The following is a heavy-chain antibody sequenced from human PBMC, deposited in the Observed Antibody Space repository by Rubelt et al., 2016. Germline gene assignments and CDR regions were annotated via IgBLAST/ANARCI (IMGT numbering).Heavy chain of an antibody. CDR1: GGSISSYY. D-gene: IGHD5-18*01. J-gene: IGHJ4*02. V-gene: IGHV4-59*12. CDR2: IYHSGST. Sequence: QVQLQESGPGLVKPSETLSLTCTVSGGSISSYYWSWIRQPPGKGLEWIVSIYHSGSTYYNPSLKSRVTISVDTSKNQFSLKLSSVTAADTAVYYCAREGGIQLWDDYWGQGTLVTVSS. CDR3: AREGGIQLWDDY.